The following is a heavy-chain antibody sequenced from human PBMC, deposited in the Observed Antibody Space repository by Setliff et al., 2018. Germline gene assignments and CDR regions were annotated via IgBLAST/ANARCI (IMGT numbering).Heavy chain of an antibody. Sequence: ASVKVSCKASGGTFSSYGISWVRQAPGQGLEWLGGTIPNFGTTNYAQEFQGRVTVITDESTSTAYMELSSLRFEDTAVYYCAREGVDTRSSTDYRYYMDVWGKGTTVTGSS. J-gene: IGHJ6*03. CDR1: GGTFSSYG. CDR2: TIPNFGTT. V-gene: IGHV1-69*05. D-gene: IGHD5-18*01. CDR3: AREGVDTRSSTDYRYYMDV.